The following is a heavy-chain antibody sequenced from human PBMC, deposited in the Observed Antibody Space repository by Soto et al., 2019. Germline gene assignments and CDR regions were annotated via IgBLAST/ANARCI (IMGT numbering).Heavy chain of an antibody. CDR2: IYYSGST. V-gene: IGHV4-59*08. CDR1: GGSISSYY. CDR3: ARGDSSGWTRVFDY. Sequence: SETLSLTCTVSGGSISSYYWSWIRQPPRKGLEWIGYIYYSGSTNYNPSLKSRVTISVDTSKNQFSLKLSSVTAADTAVYYCARGDSSGWTRVFDYWGQGTLVTVSS. D-gene: IGHD6-19*01. J-gene: IGHJ4*02.